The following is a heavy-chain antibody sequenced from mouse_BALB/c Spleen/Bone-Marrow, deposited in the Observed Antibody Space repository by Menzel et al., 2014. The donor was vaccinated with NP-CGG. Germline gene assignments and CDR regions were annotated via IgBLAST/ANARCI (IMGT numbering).Heavy chain of an antibody. Sequence: EVMLVESGAELVKPGASVKLFCTASGFNIKDTYMHWVKQRPEQGLEWIGRIDPANGNTKYDPKFQGKATITADTSSNTAYLQLSSLPSEDTAVYYCANYYYGSSLFAYWGQGTLVTVSA. V-gene: IGHV14-3*02. CDR2: IDPANGNT. D-gene: IGHD1-1*01. CDR1: GFNIKDTY. J-gene: IGHJ3*01. CDR3: ANYYYGSSLFAY.